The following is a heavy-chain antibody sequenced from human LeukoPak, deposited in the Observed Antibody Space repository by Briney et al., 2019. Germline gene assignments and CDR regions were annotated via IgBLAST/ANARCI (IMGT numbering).Heavy chain of an antibody. CDR3: ARDVGGYNYGYSLDY. D-gene: IGHD5-18*01. CDR2: IYTSGST. CDR1: GGSISSYY. V-gene: IGHV4-4*07. Sequence: SQTLSLTCTVSGGSISSYYWNWIRQPAGKGLEWVGRIYTSGSTSYNSSLKSRVTMSVDTSKNQFSLRLSSVTAADTAVYYCARDVGGYNYGYSLDYWGQGTLVSVSS. J-gene: IGHJ4*02.